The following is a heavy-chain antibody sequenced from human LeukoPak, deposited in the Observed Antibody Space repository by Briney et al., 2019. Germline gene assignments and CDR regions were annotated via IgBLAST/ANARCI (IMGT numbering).Heavy chain of an antibody. CDR1: GGTFSSYA. V-gene: IGHV1-69*13. D-gene: IGHD3-3*01. Sequence: ASVKVSCKASGGTFSSYAISWARQAPGQGLEWMGGIIPIFGTANYAQKFQGRVTITADESTSTAYMELSSLRSEDTAVYYCARLYYDFWSGYRYYFDYWGQGTLVTVSS. CDR3: ARLYYDFWSGYRYYFDY. J-gene: IGHJ4*02. CDR2: IIPIFGTA.